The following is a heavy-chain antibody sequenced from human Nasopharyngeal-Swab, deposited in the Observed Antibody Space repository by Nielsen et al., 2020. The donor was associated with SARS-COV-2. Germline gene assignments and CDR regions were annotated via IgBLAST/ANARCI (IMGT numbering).Heavy chain of an antibody. CDR1: GFTFSSHA. V-gene: IGHV3-23*01. J-gene: IGHJ4*02. CDR2: ISGGGGNT. CDR3: ANGDYSDYFFDY. D-gene: IGHD4-11*01. Sequence: GESLKISCAASGFTFSSHAMTWVRQAPGKGLEWVSAISGGGGNTYYADSVKGRFTISRDNSQKTLYLQMNSLRAEDTAVYHCANGDYSDYFFDYWGQGALVTVSS.